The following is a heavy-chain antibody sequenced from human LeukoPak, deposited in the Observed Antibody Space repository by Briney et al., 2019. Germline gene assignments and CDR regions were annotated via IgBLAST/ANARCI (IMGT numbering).Heavy chain of an antibody. J-gene: IGHJ6*02. CDR2: VYSGGST. V-gene: IGHV3-53*04. CDR1: GFTVSSNY. D-gene: IGHD2-2*01. Sequence: GGSLRLSCAASGFTVSSNYMSWVRQAPGKGLEWVSVVYSGGSTYYADSVKGRFTISRHNSKNTLYLQMNSLRAEDTAVYYCAGAGGQLLFPYYYGMDVWGQGTTVTVSS. CDR3: AGAGGQLLFPYYYGMDV.